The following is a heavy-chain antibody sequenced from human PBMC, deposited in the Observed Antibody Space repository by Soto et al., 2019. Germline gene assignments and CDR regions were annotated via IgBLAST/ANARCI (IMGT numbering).Heavy chain of an antibody. CDR1: GGSVSSGSYY. CDR2: IYYSGST. J-gene: IGHJ5*02. Sequence: PSETLSLTCTVSGGSVSSGSYYWSWIRQPPGKGLEWIGYIYYSGSTNYNPSLKSRVTISVDTSKNQFSLKLSSVTAADTAVDYCARLIAAAGQDWFDPWGQGTLVTVSS. V-gene: IGHV4-61*01. CDR3: ARLIAAAGQDWFDP. D-gene: IGHD6-13*01.